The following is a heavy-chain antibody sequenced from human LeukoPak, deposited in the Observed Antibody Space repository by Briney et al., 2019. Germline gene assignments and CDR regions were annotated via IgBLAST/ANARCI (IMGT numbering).Heavy chain of an antibody. CDR2: ISATRANI. CDR1: GFSFSNDG. D-gene: IGHD6-6*01. J-gene: IGHJ4*02. CDR3: ARGGAARPDY. Sequence: PGGSLRLSCVAAGFSFSNDGMSWVRQAPGKGLEWVSYISATRANINYADSVRGRFTISRDNAKSSLYLQMNSLRVEDGAVCYCARGGAARPDYWGQGTRVTVSS. V-gene: IGHV3-48*04.